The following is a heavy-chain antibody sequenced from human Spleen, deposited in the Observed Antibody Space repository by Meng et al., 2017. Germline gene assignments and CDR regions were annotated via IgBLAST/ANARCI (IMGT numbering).Heavy chain of an antibody. D-gene: IGHD5-12*01. V-gene: IGHV1-2*06. CDR3: AREGYSGHGFLWYFDL. CDR1: GYTFTGYY. Sequence: ASVKVSCKASGYTFTGYYMHWVRQAPGQGLEWMGRTNPNSGGTNYAQKFQGRVTITADKSTSTAYMELSSLRSEDTAVYYCAREGYSGHGFLWYFDLWGRGTLVTVSS. J-gene: IGHJ2*01. CDR2: TNPNSGGT.